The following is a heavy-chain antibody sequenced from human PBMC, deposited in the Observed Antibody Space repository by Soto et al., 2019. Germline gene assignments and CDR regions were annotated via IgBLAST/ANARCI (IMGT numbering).Heavy chain of an antibody. Sequence: PSETLSLTCTVSGGSISSGDYYWSWIRQPPGKGLEWIGYIYYSGSTYYNPSLKSRVTISVDTSKNQFSLKLSSVTAAATAVYYCSRELSLLDSYYGMDVWWQETTVTVS. CDR2: IYYSGST. CDR1: GGSISSGDYY. V-gene: IGHV4-30-4*01. J-gene: IGHJ6*01. D-gene: IGHD2-15*01. CDR3: SRELSLLDSYYGMDV.